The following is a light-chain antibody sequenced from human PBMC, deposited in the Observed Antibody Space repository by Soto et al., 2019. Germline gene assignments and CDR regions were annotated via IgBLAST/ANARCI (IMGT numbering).Light chain of an antibody. Sequence: DIVMTQSPPTLSADPREKVTISCRASQGVSSSLDWFQHKPGPAPKLLIYGASTVNSGIPARFSGSGSGTEFPLTISSLQSDDFAIYYCQQYHRYSMAFGQGTKVDI. V-gene: IGKV1-5*03. CDR1: QGVSSS. CDR3: QQYHRYSMA. CDR2: GAS. J-gene: IGKJ1*01.